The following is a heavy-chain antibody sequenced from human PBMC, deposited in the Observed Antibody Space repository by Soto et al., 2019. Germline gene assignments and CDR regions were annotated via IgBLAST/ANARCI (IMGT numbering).Heavy chain of an antibody. D-gene: IGHD3-3*01. CDR3: ARAQRSITIFGVVTPPGLYYYGMDV. J-gene: IGHJ6*02. CDR2: IYYSGST. Sequence: LSLTFTVSGGSISSGGYYWSWIRQHPGKGLEWIGYIYYSGSTYYNPSLKSRVTISVDTSKNQFSLKLSSVTAADTAVYYCARAQRSITIFGVVTPPGLYYYGMDVWGQGTTVTVSS. V-gene: IGHV4-31*03. CDR1: GGSISSGGYY.